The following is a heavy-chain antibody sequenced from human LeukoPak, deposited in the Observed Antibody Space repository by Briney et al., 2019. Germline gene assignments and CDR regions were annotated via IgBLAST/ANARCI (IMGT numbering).Heavy chain of an antibody. CDR1: GFTVSSNY. V-gene: IGHV3-53*01. CDR3: ARDQHYGGIDY. Sequence: PGGSLRLSCAASGFTVSSNYMTWVRQAPGKGLEWVSVIYSGGGTYYADSVKGRFTISRDNSKNTLYLQMNSLRAEDTAVYYCARDQHYGGIDYWGQGTQVTVSS. CDR2: IYSGGGT. D-gene: IGHD4-23*01. J-gene: IGHJ4*02.